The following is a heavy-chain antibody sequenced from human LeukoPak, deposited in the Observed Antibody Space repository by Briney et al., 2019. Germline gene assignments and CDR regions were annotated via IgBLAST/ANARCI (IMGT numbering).Heavy chain of an antibody. CDR3: SRGSGWLSVY. CDR1: GFTFGDYL. Sequence: GGSLRLSFTASGFTFGDYLMSWFGQAPGKGREWIGFISGGTTEYAASVTGRFTISRDDSTSIAYLQMNSLTTEDTAVYYCSRGSGWLSVYWGQGTLVTVSS. CDR2: ISGGTT. V-gene: IGHV3-49*03. J-gene: IGHJ4*02. D-gene: IGHD6-19*01.